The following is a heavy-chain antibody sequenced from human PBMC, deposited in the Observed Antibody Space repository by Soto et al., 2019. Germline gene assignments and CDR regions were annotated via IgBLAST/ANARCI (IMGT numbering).Heavy chain of an antibody. J-gene: IGHJ4*02. CDR3: AKDHDYVWGSYRYNYFDY. D-gene: IGHD3-16*02. CDR1: GFTFSSYA. CDR2: ISGSGGST. V-gene: IGHV3-23*01. Sequence: GGSLRLSCAASGFTFSSYAMSWVRQAPGKGLEWVSAISGSGGSTYYADSVKGRFTISRDNSKNTLYLQMNSLRAEDTAVYYCAKDHDYVWGSYRYNYFDYWGQGTLVTVSS.